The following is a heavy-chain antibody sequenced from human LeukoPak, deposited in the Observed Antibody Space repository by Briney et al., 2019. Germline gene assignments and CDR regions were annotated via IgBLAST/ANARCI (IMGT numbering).Heavy chain of an antibody. V-gene: IGHV3-7*01. CDR2: LNQDGSEK. D-gene: IGHD6-13*01. CDR1: GFTFSGYA. Sequence: GGSLRLSCAASGFTFSGYAMGWVRQAPGKGLEWVASLNQDGSEKYYVDSVKGRFTVSRDNAKNSLYLQVNSLRAEDTAVFYCARLRQLLGYQYYFYMDVWGKGTTVTVSS. CDR3: ARLRQLLGYQYYFYMDV. J-gene: IGHJ6*03.